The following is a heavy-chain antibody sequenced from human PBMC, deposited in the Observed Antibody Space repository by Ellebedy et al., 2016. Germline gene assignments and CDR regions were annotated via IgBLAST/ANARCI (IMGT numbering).Heavy chain of an antibody. CDR3: ARSRVGNLWYFDL. CDR2: IYYSGST. Sequence: SETLSLTCSVSGGSISSSSYYWGWIRQPPGKGLEWIGSIYYSGSTYYSPSLKSRLTISVDTSKNQFSLKLSSVTAADTAVFYCARSRVGNLWYFDLWGRGTLVTVSS. D-gene: IGHD1-14*01. J-gene: IGHJ2*01. V-gene: IGHV4-39*07. CDR1: GGSISSSSYY.